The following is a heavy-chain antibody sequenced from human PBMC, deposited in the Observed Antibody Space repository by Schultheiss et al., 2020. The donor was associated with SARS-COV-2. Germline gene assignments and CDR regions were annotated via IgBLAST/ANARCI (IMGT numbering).Heavy chain of an antibody. V-gene: IGHV3-21*01. CDR1: GFTFSSYS. D-gene: IGHD3-16*01. Sequence: GESLKISCAASGFTFSSYSMNWVRQAPGKGLEWVSSISSSSSTIYYADSVKGRFTISRDNAKNSLYLQMNSLRAEDTAVYYCAKGRGYDYYYMDVWGKGTTVTVSS. CDR2: ISSSSSTI. CDR3: AKGRGYDYYYMDV. J-gene: IGHJ6*03.